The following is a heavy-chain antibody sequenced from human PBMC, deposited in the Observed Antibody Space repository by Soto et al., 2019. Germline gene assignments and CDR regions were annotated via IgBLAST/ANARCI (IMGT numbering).Heavy chain of an antibody. V-gene: IGHV3-21*01. Sequence: GGSLRLSCASSVFTFSSYPMNCVRHSPGKGLEWVSSIISSSSYIQYADSVKGRFTVSRDNARNSLYLQMNSLRAEDTAVYYCARDYYSDSSGYSPLDYWGQGTLVTVSS. D-gene: IGHD3-22*01. CDR3: ARDYYSDSSGYSPLDY. CDR2: IISSSSYI. CDR1: VFTFSSYP. J-gene: IGHJ4*02.